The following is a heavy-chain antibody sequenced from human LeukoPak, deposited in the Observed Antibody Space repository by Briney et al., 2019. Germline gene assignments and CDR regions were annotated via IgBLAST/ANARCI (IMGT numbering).Heavy chain of an antibody. CDR2: IYHSGST. CDR3: ARDFSPYYDYVLGSYRDPKNWFDP. D-gene: IGHD3-16*02. J-gene: IGHJ5*02. Sequence: SETLSLTCTVSGGSISSSSYYWGWIRQPPGKGLEWIGSIYHSGSTYYNPSLKSRVTISVDTSKNQFSLKLSSVTAADTAVYYCARDFSPYYDYVLGSYRDPKNWFDPWGQGTLVTVSS. CDR1: GGSISSSSYY. V-gene: IGHV4-39*07.